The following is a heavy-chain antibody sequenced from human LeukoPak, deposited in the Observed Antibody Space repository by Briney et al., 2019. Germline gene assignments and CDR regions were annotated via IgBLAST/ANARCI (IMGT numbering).Heavy chain of an antibody. CDR3: AREDNYAYTI. J-gene: IGHJ3*02. Sequence: SETLSLTCTVSGGSIGSYYWSWIRQPPGKGLEWIGYIYYSGSTNYNPSLKSRVTISVDTSKNQFSLKLSSVTAADTAVYYCAREDNYAYTIWGQGTMVTVSS. V-gene: IGHV4-59*01. CDR2: IYYSGST. CDR1: GGSIGSYY. D-gene: IGHD2-2*02.